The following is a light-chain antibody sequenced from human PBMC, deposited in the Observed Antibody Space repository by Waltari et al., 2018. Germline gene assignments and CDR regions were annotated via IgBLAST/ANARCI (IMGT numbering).Light chain of an antibody. Sequence: DIVMTQSPDYLAVSLGERATINCKSSQSVLYSSNNKNYLTWYQQKPGQPPKLLIYWASARESGVPDRFSGSGSGTDFTLTISSLQAEDVAVYYCQQYYSDPPTFGQGTKLEIK. CDR3: QQYYSDPPT. V-gene: IGKV4-1*01. J-gene: IGKJ2*01. CDR1: QSVLYSSNNKNY. CDR2: WAS.